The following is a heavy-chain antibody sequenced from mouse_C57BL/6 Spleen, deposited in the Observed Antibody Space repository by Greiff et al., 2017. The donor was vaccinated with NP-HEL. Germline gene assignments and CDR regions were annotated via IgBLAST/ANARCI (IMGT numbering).Heavy chain of an antibody. V-gene: IGHV1-53*01. J-gene: IGHJ1*03. CDR2: INPSNGGT. Sequence: QVQLQQPGTELVKPGASVKLSCKASGYTFTSYWMHWVKQRPGQGLEWIGNINPSNGGTTYNEKFKSKATLTVDKSSSTAYMQLSSLTSEDSAVYYCARSDYGSSYPLYWYFDVWGTGTTVTVSS. CDR3: ARSDYGSSYPLYWYFDV. CDR1: GYTFTSYW. D-gene: IGHD1-1*01.